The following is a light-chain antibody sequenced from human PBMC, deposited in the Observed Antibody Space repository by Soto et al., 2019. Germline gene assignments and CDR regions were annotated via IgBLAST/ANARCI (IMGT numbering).Light chain of an antibody. Sequence: QSVLTQPPSASGAPGQSVTFSCTGTTTNVGGYNYVSWYQQHPGKPPNLIIYEVNKRPSGVPHRFSGSKSGKTASLTVSGLQAEDAADYYCSSDEARNTVVFGGGTKLTVL. CDR1: TTNVGGYNY. CDR3: SSDEARNTVV. CDR2: EVN. J-gene: IGLJ2*01. V-gene: IGLV2-8*01.